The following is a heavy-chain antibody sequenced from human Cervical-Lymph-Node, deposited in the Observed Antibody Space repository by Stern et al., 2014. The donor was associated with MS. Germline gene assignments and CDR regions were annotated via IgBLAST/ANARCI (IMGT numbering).Heavy chain of an antibody. CDR2: ISYDESDT. CDR3: VKRGITEVRGVRLGDY. V-gene: IGHV3-30*18. CDR1: GFTFSSYG. J-gene: IGHJ4*02. D-gene: IGHD3-10*01. Sequence: VQLEESGGGVVQPGRSLRLTCTVSGFTFSSYGMHWVRQAPGKGLEWASDISYDESDTYYAESVKGRFTISRDNSKNTLYLEMRSLRPEDTAVYYCVKRGITEVRGVRLGDYWGPGTLVIVSS.